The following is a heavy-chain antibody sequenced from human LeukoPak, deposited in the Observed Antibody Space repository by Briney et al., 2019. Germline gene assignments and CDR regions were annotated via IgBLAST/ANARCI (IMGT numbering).Heavy chain of an antibody. D-gene: IGHD6-6*01. V-gene: IGHV4-34*01. Sequence: SETLSLTCAVYGVSFSGYYWSWIRQPPGKGLEWVGEINHSGSTNYNPSLKSRVTISVGTSKNQFSLKLSSVTAADTAVYYCARRAQYSSSSSDQTIENHYYMDVWGEGTTVTLSS. CDR1: GVSFSGYY. CDR3: ARRAQYSSSSSDQTIENHYYMDV. CDR2: INHSGST. J-gene: IGHJ6*03.